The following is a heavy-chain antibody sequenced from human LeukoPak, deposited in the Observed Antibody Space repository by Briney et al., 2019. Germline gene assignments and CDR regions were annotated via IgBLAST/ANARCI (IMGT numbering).Heavy chain of an antibody. D-gene: IGHD3-10*01. CDR1: GFIFSNYA. CDR3: SGDMGRACDGPPDY. V-gene: IGHV3-33*01. J-gene: IGHJ4*02. Sequence: GRSLRLSCAASGFIFSNYAMHWVRQAPGKRLEWVAVICNDGGETYHADSVKGRFTIARDNSKNTLYLQMNSLRAEDTAVYFCSGDMGRACDGPPDYWGQGTLVTVSS. CDR2: ICNDGGET.